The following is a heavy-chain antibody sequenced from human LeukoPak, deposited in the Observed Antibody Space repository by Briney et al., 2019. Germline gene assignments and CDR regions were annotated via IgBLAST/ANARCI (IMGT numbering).Heavy chain of an antibody. CDR1: GGSFSSSNW. Sequence: PSETLSLTCAVYGGSFSSSNWWSWVRQPPGKGLEWIGEIYHSGSTNYNPSLKSRVTISVDTSKNQFSLKLSSVTAADTAVYYCARTTEGGYTYDYFYYYYMDVWGKGTTVTISS. D-gene: IGHD5-18*01. CDR3: ARTTEGGYTYDYFYYYYMDV. J-gene: IGHJ6*03. CDR2: IYHSGST. V-gene: IGHV4-4*02.